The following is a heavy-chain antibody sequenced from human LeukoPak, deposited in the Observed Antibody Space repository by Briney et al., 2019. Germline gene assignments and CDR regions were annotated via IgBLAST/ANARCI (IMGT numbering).Heavy chain of an antibody. V-gene: IGHV3-21*01. CDR1: GFTFSSYS. J-gene: IGHJ3*02. CDR2: ISSSNSYI. Sequence: GGSLRLSCAASGFTFSSYSMNWVRQAPGKGLEWVSSISSSNSYIYYADSVKGRFTISIDNAKNSLYLQMNSLRAEDTAVYYCARDPATTVVTPDAFDIWGQGTMVTVSS. CDR3: ARDPATTVVTPDAFDI. D-gene: IGHD4-23*01.